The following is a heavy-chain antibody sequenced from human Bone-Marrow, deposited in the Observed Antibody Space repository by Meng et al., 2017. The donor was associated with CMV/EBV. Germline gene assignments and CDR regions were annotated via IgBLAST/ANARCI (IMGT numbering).Heavy chain of an antibody. CDR1: GFTFSNFA. Sequence: GESLKISCAASGFTFSNFAMSWVRQAPGTGLEWVGAISGRGDTTYYADSVKGRFTISRDNSKNTLYLQMNSLRAEDTAVYYCARVPGLAAAGYYYYYYGMDVWGQGTTVTVSS. CDR2: ISGRGDTT. J-gene: IGHJ6*02. CDR3: ARVPGLAAAGYYYYYYGMDV. D-gene: IGHD6-13*01. V-gene: IGHV3-23*01.